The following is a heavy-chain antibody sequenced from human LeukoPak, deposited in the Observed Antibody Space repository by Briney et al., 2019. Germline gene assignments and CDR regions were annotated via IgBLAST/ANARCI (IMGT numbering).Heavy chain of an antibody. J-gene: IGHJ4*02. V-gene: IGHV3-30*03. CDR2: ISYDGSNK. Sequence: GGSLRLSCAASGFTFSSYGMHWVRQAPGKGLEWVAVISYDGSNKYYADSVKGRFTISRDDSKNTLYLQMNSLRAEDTAVYYCVRRAGGYSHPYDYWGQGTLVTVSS. CDR3: VRRAGGYSHPYDY. D-gene: IGHD4-23*01. CDR1: GFTFSSYG.